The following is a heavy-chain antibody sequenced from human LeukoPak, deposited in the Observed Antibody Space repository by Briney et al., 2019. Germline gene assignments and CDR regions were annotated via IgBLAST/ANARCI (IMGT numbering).Heavy chain of an antibody. CDR3: AREVHDFWSGYSHEAFDY. Sequence: SVKVSCQASGGTFSSYAISWVRQAPGQGLEWMGGIIPIFGTANYAQKFQGRVTITADESTSTAYMELSSLRSEDTAVYYCAREVHDFWSGYSHEAFDYWGQGTLVTVSS. V-gene: IGHV1-69*01. J-gene: IGHJ4*02. D-gene: IGHD3-3*01. CDR1: GGTFSSYA. CDR2: IIPIFGTA.